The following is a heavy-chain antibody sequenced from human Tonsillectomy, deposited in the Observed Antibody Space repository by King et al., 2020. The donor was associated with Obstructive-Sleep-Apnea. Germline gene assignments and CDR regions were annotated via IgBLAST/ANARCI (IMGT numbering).Heavy chain of an antibody. CDR3: AYLLRLYTFDY. CDR1: GFSLTTSGVG. Sequence: TLKESGPTLVKPTQTLTLTCTFSGFSLTTSGVGVGWFRQPPGKALEWLALIYWDDDKRYSPSLKSRLTIAKDTSKNQVVLTMTNMDPVDTATYYCAYLLRLYTFDYWGQGTLVTVSS. J-gene: IGHJ4*02. D-gene: IGHD1-1*01. V-gene: IGHV2-5*02. CDR2: IYWDDDK.